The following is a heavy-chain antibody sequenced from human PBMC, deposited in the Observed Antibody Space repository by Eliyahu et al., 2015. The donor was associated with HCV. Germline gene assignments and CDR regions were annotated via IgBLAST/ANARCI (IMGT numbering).Heavy chain of an antibody. CDR2: IRSKANNYAT. CDR3: TRWNILTAYYH. Sequence: EVQLVESGGGLVQPGGSLKLSCAASGFTFSGSAMHWVRQASGKGLEGVGRIRSKANNYATAYAASVKGRFTISRDDSKNTTYLQMDSLKTDDTAVYYCTRWNILTAYYHWGQGTLVTVSS. J-gene: IGHJ4*02. D-gene: IGHD3-9*01. V-gene: IGHV3-73*02. CDR1: GFTFSGSA.